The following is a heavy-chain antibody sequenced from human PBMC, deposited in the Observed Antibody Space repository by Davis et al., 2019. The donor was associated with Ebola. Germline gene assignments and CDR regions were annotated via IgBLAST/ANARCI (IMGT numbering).Heavy chain of an antibody. Sequence: SETLSLTCTVSGGSISSYYWSWIRQPPGKGLEWIGYIYYSGSTNYNPSLKSRVTISVDTSKNQFSLKLSSVTAADTAVYYCARGAFWSGYYLGFDYWGQGTLVTVSS. V-gene: IGHV4-59*01. CDR3: ARGAFWSGYYLGFDY. CDR1: GGSISSYY. J-gene: IGHJ4*02. D-gene: IGHD3-3*01. CDR2: IYYSGST.